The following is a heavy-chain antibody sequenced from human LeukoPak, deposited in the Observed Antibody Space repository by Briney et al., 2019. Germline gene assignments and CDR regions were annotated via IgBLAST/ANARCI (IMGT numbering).Heavy chain of an antibody. D-gene: IGHD2-15*01. CDR3: ARDAGYCSGGSCYPGQFDY. Sequence: GGSLRLSCAASEFTFSSYAMHWVRRAPGKGLEWVAVIWYDGSNKYYADSVKGRFTISRDNSKNTLYLQMNSLRAEDTAVYYCARDAGYCSGGSCYPGQFDYWGQGTLVTVSS. CDR1: EFTFSSYA. J-gene: IGHJ4*02. CDR2: IWYDGSNK. V-gene: IGHV3-33*08.